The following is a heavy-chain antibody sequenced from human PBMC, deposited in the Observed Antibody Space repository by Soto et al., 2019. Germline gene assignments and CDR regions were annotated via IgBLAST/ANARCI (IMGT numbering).Heavy chain of an antibody. J-gene: IGHJ4*02. CDR2: IGWNGDAI. CDR1: VFTFDDYA. D-gene: IGHD6-19*01. Sequence: EVQLVESGGGLVQPGRSLRLSCAASVFTFDDYAMHWVRQPPGKGLEWVSGIGWNGDAIGYADSVRGRFTISRDNAKSSLYLQMNSLTTEDTAFYYCAKVGHSGFYQYYFDYRGQGTLVTVSS. CDR3: AKVGHSGFYQYYFDY. V-gene: IGHV3-9*01.